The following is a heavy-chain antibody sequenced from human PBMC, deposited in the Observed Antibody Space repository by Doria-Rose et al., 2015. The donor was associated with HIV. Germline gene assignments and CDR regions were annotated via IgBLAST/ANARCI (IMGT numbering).Heavy chain of an antibody. D-gene: IGHD3-10*01. Sequence: VQLQESGPGLVKPSQTLSLACTVSGGSIGSGSYSWSWIRQPAGKGLEWIGRVYTSGSPYYSPSLKSRVTISVNTSKYQSSLKLSSVTAADTAVYYCARDGYYGSTYYFDYWGQGTLVTVSS. CDR1: GGSIGSGSYS. CDR2: VYTSGSP. CDR3: ARDGYYGSTYYFDY. J-gene: IGHJ4*02. V-gene: IGHV4-61*02.